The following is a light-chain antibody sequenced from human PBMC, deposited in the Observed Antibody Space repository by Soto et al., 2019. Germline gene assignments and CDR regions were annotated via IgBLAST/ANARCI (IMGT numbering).Light chain of an antibody. V-gene: IGKV3D-20*02. CDR3: QQRSHWPPT. CDR1: QSVSSSY. Sequence: EIVLTQSPGTLSLSPGERATLSCRASQSVSSSYLAWYQQKPGQAPSLLIYGASRRATGIPARFSGSGSGTDFTLTISSLEPEDFAVYYCQQRSHWPPTFGQGTRLEIK. J-gene: IGKJ5*01. CDR2: GAS.